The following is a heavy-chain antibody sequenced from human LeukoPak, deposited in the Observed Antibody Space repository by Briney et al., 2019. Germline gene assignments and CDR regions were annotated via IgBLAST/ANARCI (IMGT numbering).Heavy chain of an antibody. J-gene: IGHJ3*02. D-gene: IGHD1-26*01. CDR2: IIPIFGTA. Sequence: SVKVSCKASGGTFSSYAISWVRQTPGQGLEWMGGIIPIFGTANYAQKFQGRVTITADESTSTAYMELSSLRSEDTAVYYCARAITRGADAFDIWGQGTMVTVSS. V-gene: IGHV1-69*01. CDR1: GGTFSSYA. CDR3: ARAITRGADAFDI.